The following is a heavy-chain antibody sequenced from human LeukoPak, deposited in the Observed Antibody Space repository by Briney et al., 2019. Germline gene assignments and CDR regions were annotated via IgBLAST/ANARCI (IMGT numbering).Heavy chain of an antibody. J-gene: IGHJ4*02. CDR2: IIPIFGTA. V-gene: IGHV1-69*05. D-gene: IGHD3-16*01. Sequence: ASVTVSCKASGGTFSSYAISWVRQAPGQGLEWMGGIIPIFGTANYAQKFQGRVTITTDESTSTAYMELSSLRSEDTAVYYCARATAGGGTYDYWGQGTLVTVSS. CDR3: ARATAGGGTYDY. CDR1: GGTFSSYA.